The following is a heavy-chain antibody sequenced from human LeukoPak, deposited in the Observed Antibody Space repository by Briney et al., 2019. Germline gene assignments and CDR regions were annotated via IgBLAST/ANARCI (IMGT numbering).Heavy chain of an antibody. Sequence: GGSLRLSCAASGFTFSNYALGWVRQAPGKGLEWVSAISGSGGSTYYADSVKGRFTISRDNSKNTLYLQMNSLRAEDTAVYYCAKSFDNGGFYPFDYWGQGTLVTVSS. CDR1: GFTFSNYA. CDR3: AKSFDNGGFYPFDY. D-gene: IGHD3-22*01. CDR2: ISGSGGST. J-gene: IGHJ4*02. V-gene: IGHV3-23*01.